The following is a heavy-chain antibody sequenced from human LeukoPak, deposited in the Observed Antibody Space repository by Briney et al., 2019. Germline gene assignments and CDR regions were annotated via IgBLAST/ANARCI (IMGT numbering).Heavy chain of an antibody. CDR3: ARVGDYGDYLGY. D-gene: IGHD4-17*01. CDR1: GYTFTSYA. CDR2: INAGNGNT. Sequence: ASVKVSCKASGYTFTSYAMHWVRQAPGQRLEWMGWINAGNGNTKYSQKFQGRVTMTTDTSTSTAYMELRSLRSDDTAVYYCARVGDYGDYLGYWGQGTLVTVSS. V-gene: IGHV1-3*01. J-gene: IGHJ4*02.